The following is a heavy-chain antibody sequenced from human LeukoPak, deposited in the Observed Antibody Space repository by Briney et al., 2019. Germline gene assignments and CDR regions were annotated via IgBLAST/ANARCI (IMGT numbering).Heavy chain of an antibody. D-gene: IGHD2-15*01. CDR3: ASFVGSWFDP. J-gene: IGHJ5*02. Sequence: SETLSLTCTVSGGSIGSYYWSWIRQPPGKGLEWIGYIYYSGSTNYNPSLKSRVTISVDTSKNQFSLKLSSVTAADTAVYYCASFVGSWFDPWGQGTLVTVSS. CDR1: GGSIGSYY. V-gene: IGHV4-59*01. CDR2: IYYSGST.